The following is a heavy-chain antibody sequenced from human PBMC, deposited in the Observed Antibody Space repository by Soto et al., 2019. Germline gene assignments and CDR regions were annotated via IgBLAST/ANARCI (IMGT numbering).Heavy chain of an antibody. D-gene: IGHD2-21*01. CDR2: IDSSGSGI. V-gene: IGHV3-48*03. CDR1: GFTFSDYE. CDR3: AREELNCGGDCFVY. J-gene: IGHJ4*02. Sequence: LRLSCVGSGFTFSDYEMNWVRQAPGKGLEWVSYIDSSGSGIYYADSMKGRFTTFRDNAKNSLYLQMNSLRGEDTAVYHCAREELNCGGDCFVYWGQGXPVTVSS.